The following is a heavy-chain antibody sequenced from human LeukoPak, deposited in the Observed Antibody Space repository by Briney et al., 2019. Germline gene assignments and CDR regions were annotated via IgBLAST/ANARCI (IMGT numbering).Heavy chain of an antibody. Sequence: PAETLSLTCTLSCGSMSIYYGICIRQPAGKGREGRGRIYTSGSTNYNPSLKSRVTMSVDTSKNQFSLKLSSVTAADTAVYYCARVSSLGGYPPYYYYYMDVWGKGTTVTVSS. J-gene: IGHJ6*03. CDR3: ARVSSLGGYPPYYYYYMDV. CDR2: IYTSGST. V-gene: IGHV4-4*07. CDR1: CGSMSIYY. D-gene: IGHD3-22*01.